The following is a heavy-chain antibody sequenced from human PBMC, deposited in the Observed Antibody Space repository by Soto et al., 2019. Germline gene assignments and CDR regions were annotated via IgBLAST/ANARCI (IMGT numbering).Heavy chain of an antibody. CDR3: ARAPYGASLDY. Sequence: ASVKVSCKASGYTFTSYAMHWVRQAPGRRPEWMGWINSGNGNTYFSQKFQGRVTLTRDTSASTAYMEVSSLRSEDTALYYCARAPYGASLDYWGQG. V-gene: IGHV1-3*04. CDR2: INSGNGNT. CDR1: GYTFTSYA. D-gene: IGHD4-17*01. J-gene: IGHJ4*02.